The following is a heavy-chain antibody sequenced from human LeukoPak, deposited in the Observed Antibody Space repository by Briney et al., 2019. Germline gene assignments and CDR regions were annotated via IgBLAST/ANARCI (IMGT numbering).Heavy chain of an antibody. CDR1: GFTVSSNY. CDR3: ARDRLYSSSSEDY. CDR2: IYSGGST. D-gene: IGHD6-6*01. J-gene: IGHJ4*02. V-gene: IGHV3-53*01. Sequence: SGGSLRLSCAASGFTVSSNYMSWVRQAPGKGLEWVSVIYSGGSTYYADSVKGRITISRDNSKHTLYLQMNSLRVEDTAVYYCARDRLYSSSSEDYWGQGTLVTVSS.